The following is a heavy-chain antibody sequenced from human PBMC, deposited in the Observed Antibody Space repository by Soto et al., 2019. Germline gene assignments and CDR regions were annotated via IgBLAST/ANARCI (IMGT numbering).Heavy chain of an antibody. CDR1: GFTFSTYW. J-gene: IGHJ5*02. V-gene: IGHV3-7*05. CDR2: IKQDGSEK. D-gene: IGHD2-2*01. CDR3: ARGYCAGTSCYGNYFDP. Sequence: GGSLRLSCAASGFTFSTYWMIWVRQAPGKGLEWVANIKQDGSEKYYVDSVRGRFAISRDNARNSLYLQMNSLRAEDTAVYHCARGYCAGTSCYGNYFDPWGQGTLVTVSS.